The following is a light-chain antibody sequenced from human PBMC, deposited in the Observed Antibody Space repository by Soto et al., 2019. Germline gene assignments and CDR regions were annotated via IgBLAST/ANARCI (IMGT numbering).Light chain of an antibody. V-gene: IGKV3-15*01. CDR3: QQYSKWPRT. J-gene: IGKJ4*01. CDR1: QSIYSY. CDR2: VAS. Sequence: EIVMTQSPATLSLSPGERATLSCRASQSIYSYLAWYQQNPGQSPRLLIYVASTRATGIPARFSGSGSGTDFTITISSLQYEDVALYYCQQYSKWPRTFGGGTKVEIK.